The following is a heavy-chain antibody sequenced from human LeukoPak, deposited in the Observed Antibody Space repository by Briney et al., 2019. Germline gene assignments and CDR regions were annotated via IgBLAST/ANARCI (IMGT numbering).Heavy chain of an antibody. CDR1: GYTFTSYG. J-gene: IGHJ4*02. CDR3: ARDLLKRSGWYTSGDY. CDR2: ISAYNGNT. D-gene: IGHD6-13*01. V-gene: IGHV1-18*01. Sequence: ASVKVSCKASGYTFTSYGISWVRQAPGQGLEWMGWISAYNGNTNYAQKLQGRVTMTTDTSTSTAYMELRSLRSDDTAVYYCARDLLKRSGWYTSGDYWGQGTLVTVSS.